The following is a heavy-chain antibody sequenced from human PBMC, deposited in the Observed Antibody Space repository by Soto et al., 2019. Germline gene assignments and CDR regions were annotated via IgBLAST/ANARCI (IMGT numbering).Heavy chain of an antibody. CDR2: ISGSGGST. Sequence: GGSLRLSCAASGFTFSSYAMSWVRQAPGKGLEWVSAISGSGGSTYYADSVKGRFTISRDNSKNTLYLQMNSLRAEDTAVYYCAKDQYSSGWYSETIFDYWGQGTLVTVSS. CDR1: GFTFSSYA. V-gene: IGHV3-23*01. CDR3: AKDQYSSGWYSETIFDY. D-gene: IGHD6-19*01. J-gene: IGHJ4*02.